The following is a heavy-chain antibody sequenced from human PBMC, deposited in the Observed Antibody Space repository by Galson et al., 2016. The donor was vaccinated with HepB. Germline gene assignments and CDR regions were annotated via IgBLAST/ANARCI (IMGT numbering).Heavy chain of an antibody. CDR2: IKEDGSER. V-gene: IGHV3-7*03. J-gene: IGHJ4*02. CDR1: GFTFSKYW. CDR3: TKDVGPIFYDY. D-gene: IGHD1-26*01. Sequence: SLRLSCAVSGFTFSKYWMSWVRQAPGKGLEWVANIKEDGSERYFVDSVKGRLTVSRDNAKNALYLQMNSLRAEDTAVYHCTKDVGPIFYDYWGQGTLVTVSS.